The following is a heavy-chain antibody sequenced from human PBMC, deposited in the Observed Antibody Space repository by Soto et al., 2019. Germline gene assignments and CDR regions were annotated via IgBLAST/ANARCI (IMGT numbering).Heavy chain of an antibody. CDR2: ISGSGSGT. D-gene: IGHD2-15*01. CDR3: VYCSGGSCYYFDY. J-gene: IGHJ4*02. V-gene: IGHV3-23*01. CDR1: GFTFSSYA. Sequence: LRLSCAASGFTFSSYAMSWVRQTPGKGLEWVSAISGSGSGTYYADSVKGRFTISRDNSKNTLYLQMNNLRAEDTALYYCVYCSGGSCYYFDYWGQGTLVTV.